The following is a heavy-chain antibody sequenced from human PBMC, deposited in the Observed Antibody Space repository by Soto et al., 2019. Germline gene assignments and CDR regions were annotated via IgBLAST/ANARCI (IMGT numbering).Heavy chain of an antibody. CDR3: APQWLLLGAFDF. Sequence: GGSLRLSCAASGFTFSSYAMSWVRQAPGKGLEWVSSISGSGGSTYYADSVKGRFTISRDNSKNTLYLQMNSLRAEDTAVHDCAPQWLLLGAFDFRGQGTLVPV. CDR1: GFTFSSYA. CDR2: ISGSGGST. D-gene: IGHD6-19*01. J-gene: IGHJ3*01. V-gene: IGHV3-23*01.